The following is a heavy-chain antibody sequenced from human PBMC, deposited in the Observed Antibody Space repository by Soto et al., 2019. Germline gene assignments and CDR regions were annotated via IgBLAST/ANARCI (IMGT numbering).Heavy chain of an antibody. J-gene: IGHJ5*02. CDR2: IIPILGIA. CDR1: GGTFSSYT. CDR3: ARNGVTSDRRGGP. Sequence: QVQLVQSGAEVKKPGSSVKVSCKASGGTFSSYTISWVRQAPGQGLEWMGRIIPILGIANYAQKFQGRVTITADKSTSTAYMELSSLRSEDTAVYYCARNGVTSDRRGGPWGQGTLVTVSS. D-gene: IGHD2-15*01. V-gene: IGHV1-69*02.